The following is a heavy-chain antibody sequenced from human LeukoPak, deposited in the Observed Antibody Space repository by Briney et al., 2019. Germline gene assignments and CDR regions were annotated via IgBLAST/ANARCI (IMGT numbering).Heavy chain of an antibody. J-gene: IGHJ4*02. CDR1: GFTFSDYF. CDR2: ISPGSSST. D-gene: IGHD3-22*01. Sequence: GGSLRLSCAASGFTFSDYFMSWIRQAPGKGLEWVSYISPGSSSTNYADSVKGRFTISRDNAENSLYLQMNSLRAEDTAVYYCAKDEGSSGCKNWGQGTLVTVSS. V-gene: IGHV3-11*05. CDR3: AKDEGSSGCKN.